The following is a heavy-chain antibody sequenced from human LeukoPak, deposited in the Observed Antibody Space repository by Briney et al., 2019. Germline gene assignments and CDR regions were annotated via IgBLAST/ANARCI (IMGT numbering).Heavy chain of an antibody. CDR1: GFTFSSYS. D-gene: IGHD2-2*01. Sequence: GGSLRLSCAASGFTFSSYSMNWVRQAPGKGLGWVSSISSSSYIYYADSVKGRFTISRDNAKNSLYLQMNSLRAEDTAVYYCARDLYCSSTSCFMPNYYYYYGMDVWGQGTTVTVSS. CDR3: ARDLYCSSTSCFMPNYYYYYGMDV. CDR2: ISSSSYI. V-gene: IGHV3-21*01. J-gene: IGHJ6*02.